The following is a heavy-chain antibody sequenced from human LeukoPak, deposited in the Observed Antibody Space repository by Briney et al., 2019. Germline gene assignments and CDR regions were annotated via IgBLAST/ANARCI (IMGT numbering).Heavy chain of an antibody. J-gene: IGHJ4*02. CDR2: IYYSGST. Sequence: SETLSLTCTVSGGSISSSSYYWGWIRQPPGKGLEWIGSIYYSGSTYYNPSLKSRVTISVDTSKNQFSLKLSSVTAADTAVYYCARAAGDGYIYYWGQGTLVTVSS. CDR3: ARAAGDGYIYY. CDR1: GGSISSSSYY. V-gene: IGHV4-39*07. D-gene: IGHD5-24*01.